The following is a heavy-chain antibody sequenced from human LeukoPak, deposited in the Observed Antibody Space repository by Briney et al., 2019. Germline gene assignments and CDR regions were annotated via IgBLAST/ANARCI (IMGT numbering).Heavy chain of an antibody. CDR3: VVIVPG. V-gene: IGHV3-74*01. Sequence: GGSLRLSCAASGFTITNYWMHWVRQAPGQGLVWVSRISSDGTTTNYADSVRGRFTISRDNAKNMLYLQMNSLRAEDTASYYCVVIVPGWGQGTLVTVSS. CDR2: ISSDGTTT. CDR1: GFTITNYW. D-gene: IGHD2-15*01. J-gene: IGHJ4*02.